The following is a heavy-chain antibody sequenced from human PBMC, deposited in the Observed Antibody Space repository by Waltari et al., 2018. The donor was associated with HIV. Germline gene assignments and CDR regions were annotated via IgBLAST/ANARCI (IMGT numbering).Heavy chain of an antibody. Sequence: DVQLVESGGGLVQPGGSLRRSCAASGSTVINNYVGWVRPAPGKGLERVSLIPHLGATFYADSWRARFTISRDTSMNTVHLQMDSLRAGDTAVYYCVRERNTIKTTSYYFDYWGQGTLVTVSS. CDR1: GSTVINNY. CDR3: VRERNTIKTTSYYFDY. D-gene: IGHD1-1*01. CDR2: IPHLGAT. V-gene: IGHV3-66*01. J-gene: IGHJ4*02.